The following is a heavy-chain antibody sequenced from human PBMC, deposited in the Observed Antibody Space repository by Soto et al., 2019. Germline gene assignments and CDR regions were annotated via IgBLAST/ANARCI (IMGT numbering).Heavy chain of an antibody. CDR1: GFTFSSYS. D-gene: IGHD2-2*02. CDR2: ISSSSSYI. Sequence: KPEGSLRLSCAASGFTFSSYSMNWVRQAPGKGLEWVSSISSSSSYIYYADSVKGRFTISRDNAKNSLYLQMNSLRAEDTAVYYCARAQGVVPAAISSRYYYYGMDVWGQGTTVTVSS. V-gene: IGHV3-21*01. CDR3: ARAQGVVPAAISSRYYYYGMDV. J-gene: IGHJ6*02.